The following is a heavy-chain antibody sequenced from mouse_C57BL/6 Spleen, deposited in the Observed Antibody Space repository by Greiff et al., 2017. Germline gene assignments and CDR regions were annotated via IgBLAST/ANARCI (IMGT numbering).Heavy chain of an antibody. J-gene: IGHJ1*03. CDR1: GFTFSDYY. D-gene: IGHD4-1*01. V-gene: IGHV5-16*01. CDR2: INYDGSST. CDR3: ARGWDGWYFDV. Sequence: EVHLVESEGGLVQPGSSMKLSCTASGFTFSDYYMAWVRQVPEKGLEWVANINYDGSSTYYLDSLKSRFIISRDSAKNILYLQMSSLKSEDTATYYCARGWDGWYFDVWGTGTTVTVSS.